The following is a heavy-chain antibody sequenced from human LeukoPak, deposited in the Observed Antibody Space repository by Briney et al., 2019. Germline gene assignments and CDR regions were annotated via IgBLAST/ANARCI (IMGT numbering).Heavy chain of an antibody. D-gene: IGHD1-7*01. CDR1: GGSIGSGSYY. V-gene: IGHV4-61*02. CDR3: ASSGITGTTDDY. CDR2: IYTSGST. Sequence: SETLSLTCTVSGGSIGSGSYYWSWIRQPAGKGLEWIGRIYTSGSTNYNPSLKSRVTISVDTSKNQFSLKLSSVTAADTAVYYCASSGITGTTDDYWGQGTLVTVSS. J-gene: IGHJ4*02.